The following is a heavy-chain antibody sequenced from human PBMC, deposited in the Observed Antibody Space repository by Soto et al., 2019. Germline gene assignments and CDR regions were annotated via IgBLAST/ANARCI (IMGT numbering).Heavy chain of an antibody. J-gene: IGHJ3*02. V-gene: IGHV3-30*03. Sequence: GGSLRLSCAASGFTFSSYGMHWVRQAPGKGLEWVAVISYDGSNKYYADSVKGRFTISRDNSKNTLYLQMNSLRAEDTAVYYCARERGEGDGWFGELDAFDIWGQGTMVTVSS. D-gene: IGHD3-10*01. CDR1: GFTFSSYG. CDR3: ARERGEGDGWFGELDAFDI. CDR2: ISYDGSNK.